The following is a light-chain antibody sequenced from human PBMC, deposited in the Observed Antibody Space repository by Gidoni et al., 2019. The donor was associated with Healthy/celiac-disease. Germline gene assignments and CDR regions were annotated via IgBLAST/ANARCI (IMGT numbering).Light chain of an antibody. V-gene: IGLV2-14*01. J-gene: IGLJ2*01. CDR1: SSDVGGYNY. CDR3: SSYTSNITPYVV. Sequence: QSALTQPASVSGSPGQSIPISCTGTSSDVGGYNYVSWYQPHPGKAPKLMIYDVSNRPSGVSNRFSGSKSGNTASLTISGLQAEDEADYYCSSYTSNITPYVVFGGGTKLTVL. CDR2: DVS.